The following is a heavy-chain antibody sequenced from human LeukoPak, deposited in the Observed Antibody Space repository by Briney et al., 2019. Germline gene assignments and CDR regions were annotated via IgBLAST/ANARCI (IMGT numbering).Heavy chain of an antibody. V-gene: IGHV3-23*01. CDR3: AKPKRSYYYGMDV. CDR1: GFTFSSYA. CDR2: SSGSGGST. Sequence: GGSLRLSCAASGFTFSSYAMSWVRQAPGKGLEWVSASSGSGGSTYYADSVKGRFTISRDNSKNTLYLQMNSLRAEDTAVYYCAKPKRSYYYGMDVWGQGTTVTVSS. J-gene: IGHJ6*02.